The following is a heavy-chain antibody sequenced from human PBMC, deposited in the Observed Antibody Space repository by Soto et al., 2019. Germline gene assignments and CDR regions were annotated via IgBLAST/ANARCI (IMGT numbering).Heavy chain of an antibody. V-gene: IGHV3-30-3*01. CDR1: RFTFSSYA. Sequence: GGSLRLSCAASRFTFSSYAMHWVRQAPGKGLEWVAVISKDASSKYYADSVKGRFTISRDNPKNTLYLQMNSLRVDDTAVYYCARGVSPDFDYRGQGTLVTVSS. J-gene: IGHJ4*02. CDR3: ARGVSPDFDY. CDR2: ISKDASSK.